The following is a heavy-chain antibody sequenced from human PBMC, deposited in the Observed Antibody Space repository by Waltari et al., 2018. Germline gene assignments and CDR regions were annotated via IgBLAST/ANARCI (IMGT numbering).Heavy chain of an antibody. J-gene: IGHJ4*02. CDR3: ARDSGCSGGSCYSFDY. D-gene: IGHD2-15*01. CDR2: IYHSGST. V-gene: IGHV4-31*03. Sequence: QVQLQESGPGLVKPSQTLSLTCTVSGGSISSGGYYWSWIRTHPGKGLEWIGYIYHSGSTYYNPSLKSRVTISVDRSKNQYSLKLSSVTAADTAVYYCARDSGCSGGSCYSFDYWGQGTLVTVSS. CDR1: GGSISSGGYY.